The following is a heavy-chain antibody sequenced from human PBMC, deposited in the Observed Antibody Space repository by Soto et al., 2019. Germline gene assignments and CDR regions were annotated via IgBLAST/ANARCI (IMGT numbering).Heavy chain of an antibody. V-gene: IGHV4-30-4*01. CDR1: GGSISSGDYY. D-gene: IGHD6-13*01. CDR2: IYYSGST. CDR3: ARWVRQLSAYWFDP. J-gene: IGHJ5*02. Sequence: PSETLSLTCTVSGGSISSGDYYWSWIRQPPGKGLEWIGYIYYSGSTYYNPSLKSRVTISVDTSKNQFSLKLSSVTAADTAVYYSARWVRQLSAYWFDPWGHGTLVTVSS.